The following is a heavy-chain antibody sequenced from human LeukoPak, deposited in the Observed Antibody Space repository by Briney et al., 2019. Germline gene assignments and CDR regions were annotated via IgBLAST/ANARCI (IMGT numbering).Heavy chain of an antibody. CDR1: GFTFSSYG. CDR3: AKDGAKGLRYFDWLSHFDY. CDR2: IRYDGSNK. V-gene: IGHV3-30*02. D-gene: IGHD3-9*01. J-gene: IGHJ4*02. Sequence: GGSLRLSCAASGFTFSSYGMHWVRQAPGKGLEWVAFIRYDGSNKYYADSVKGRFTISRDNSKNTLYLQMNSLRAEDTAVYYCAKDGAKGLRYFDWLSHFDYWGQGTLVTVSS.